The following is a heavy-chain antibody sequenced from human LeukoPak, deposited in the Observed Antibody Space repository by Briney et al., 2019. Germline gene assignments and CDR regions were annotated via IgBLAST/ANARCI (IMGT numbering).Heavy chain of an antibody. J-gene: IGHJ4*02. CDR3: ARCSHYYDSSGYSRVFDY. CDR1: GFTFSSYW. D-gene: IGHD3-22*01. CDR2: IKQDGSEK. Sequence: GGSLRLSCEASGFTFSSYWMSWVRQAPGKGLEWVANIKQDGSEKYYVDSVKGRFTISRDNAKNSLYLQMNSLRAEDTAVYYCARCSHYYDSSGYSRVFDYWGQGTLVTVSS. V-gene: IGHV3-7*03.